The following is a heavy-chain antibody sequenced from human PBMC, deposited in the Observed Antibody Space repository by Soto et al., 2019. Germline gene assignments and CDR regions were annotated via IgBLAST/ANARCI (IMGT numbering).Heavy chain of an antibody. V-gene: IGHV3-48*04. D-gene: IGHD6-13*01. CDR2: ISSSSSTI. Sequence: GGSLRLSCAASGFTFSSYSMNWVRQAPGKGLEWVSYISSSSSTIYYADSVKGRFTISRDNAKNSLYLQMNSLRAEDTAVYYCARDPGRAAARFFDYWGQGTLVTVSS. CDR3: ARDPGRAAARFFDY. CDR1: GFTFSSYS. J-gene: IGHJ4*02.